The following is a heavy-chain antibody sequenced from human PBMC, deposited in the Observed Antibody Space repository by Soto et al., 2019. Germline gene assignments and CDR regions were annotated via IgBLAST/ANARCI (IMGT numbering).Heavy chain of an antibody. J-gene: IGHJ6*03. CDR3: ARRAGEPAAIPSYYYMYV. V-gene: IGHV1-3*01. CDR1: GYTFTSYA. D-gene: IGHD2-2*02. Sequence: QVQLVQSGDAVKKPGASVKVSCKASGYTFTSYAMHWLRQAPGQRLEWLEWFNAGNGNTKYSQKFQGRVNITSDTAASTAYMELSSLRSEATAVYYCARRAGEPAAIPSYYYMYVWGKRTTVTVSS. CDR2: FNAGNGNT.